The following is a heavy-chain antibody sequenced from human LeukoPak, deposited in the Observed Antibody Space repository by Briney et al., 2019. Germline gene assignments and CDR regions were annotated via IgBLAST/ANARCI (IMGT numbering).Heavy chain of an antibody. CDR3: AKDGTATFDY. J-gene: IGHJ4*02. Sequence: SETLSLTCTVSGGSISSSSYYWGWIRQPPGKGLEWIGSIYYSGSTYYNPSLKSRVTISVDTSKNQFSLKLSSVTAADTAVYYCAKDGTATFDYWGQGTLVTVSS. D-gene: IGHD1-7*01. CDR1: GGSISSSSYY. CDR2: IYYSGST. V-gene: IGHV4-39*07.